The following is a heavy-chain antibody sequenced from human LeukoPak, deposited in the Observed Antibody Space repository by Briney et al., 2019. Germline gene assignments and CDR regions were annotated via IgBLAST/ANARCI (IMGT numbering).Heavy chain of an antibody. Sequence: SQTLSLTCAISGDSVSSNSVTWNWIRQSPSRGLEWLGRIYYRSKWSNNYAVSVKSRITINPDTSKNQFSLQLSSVTAEDTAVYYCARGDQNFDHWGQGTLVTVSS. D-gene: IGHD5-24*01. V-gene: IGHV6-1*01. CDR3: ARGDQNFDH. CDR2: IYYRSKWSN. J-gene: IGHJ4*02. CDR1: GDSVSSNSVT.